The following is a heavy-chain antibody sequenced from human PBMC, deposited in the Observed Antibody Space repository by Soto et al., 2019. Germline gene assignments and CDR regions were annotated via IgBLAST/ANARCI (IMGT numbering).Heavy chain of an antibody. J-gene: IGHJ5*02. Sequence: QMQLVESGGGLVKPGGSLRLSCAASGFTFSDSYMSWIRQAPGKGLEEIADISSSGSTLYYADSVKGRFTISRDNAKNLLSLEMNNLRVEDTAVYYCARAQQLAANGFDPWGQGILVTVSS. CDR3: ARAQQLAANGFDP. V-gene: IGHV3-11*01. CDR1: GFTFSDSY. D-gene: IGHD6-6*01. CDR2: ISSSGSTL.